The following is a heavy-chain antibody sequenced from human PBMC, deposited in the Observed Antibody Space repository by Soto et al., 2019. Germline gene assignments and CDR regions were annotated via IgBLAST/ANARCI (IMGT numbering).Heavy chain of an antibody. CDR1: GYSFTSYW. D-gene: IGHD6-13*01. J-gene: IGHJ4*02. Sequence: GESLKISCKGSGYSFTSYWIGWVRQMPGKGLEWMGIIYPGDSDTRYSPSFQGQVTISADKSISTAYLQWSSLKASDTAMYYCARHGLDSSSWYSPPDYWGQGTLVTVSS. CDR3: ARHGLDSSSWYSPPDY. CDR2: IYPGDSDT. V-gene: IGHV5-51*01.